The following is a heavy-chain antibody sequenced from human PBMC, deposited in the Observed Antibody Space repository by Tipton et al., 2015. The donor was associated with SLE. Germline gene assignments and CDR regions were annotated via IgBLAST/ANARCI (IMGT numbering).Heavy chain of an antibody. Sequence: LVKPSETLSLTCTVSGGSISSYYWSWIRQPPGKGLEWIGYIYYSGSTKSNPSLKSRVTISVDTSKNQFSLKLCSVTAADTAVYYCARDRGSGSYYTHDAFDIWGQGTMVTVSS. CDR1: GGSISSYY. J-gene: IGHJ3*02. D-gene: IGHD3-10*01. CDR2: IYYSGST. CDR3: ARDRGSGSYYTHDAFDI. V-gene: IGHV4-59*12.